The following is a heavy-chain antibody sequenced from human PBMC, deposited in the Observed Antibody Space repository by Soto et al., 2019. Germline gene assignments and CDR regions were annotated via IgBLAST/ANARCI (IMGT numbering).Heavy chain of an antibody. CDR2: IWYDGNKK. D-gene: IGHD6-19*01. CDR3: AREMSDYSSGWYLFDY. V-gene: IGHV3-33*01. CDR1: GFTFSHYG. J-gene: IGHJ4*02. Sequence: GSLRLSCAASGFTFSHYGMNWVRQAPGKGLEWVAVIWYDGNKKYYADSVKGRFTISRDNSKNTLNLQMNNLRAEDTAIYYCAREMSDYSSGWYLFDYWGLGTLVTVSS.